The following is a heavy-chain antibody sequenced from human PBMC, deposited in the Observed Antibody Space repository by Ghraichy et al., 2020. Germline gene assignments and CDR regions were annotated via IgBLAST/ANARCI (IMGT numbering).Heavy chain of an antibody. CDR1: GYTFARPG. J-gene: IGHJ4*02. V-gene: IGHV1-18*01. Sequence: ASVKVSCKSSGYTFARPGITWLRQAPGQGLEWMGWINIDSGKTNYAQNLQDRLIMTTDTSTNTAYMELRNLRFDDTAMYYCALSGDGRYSHDWGRGTLVTVSS. CDR3: ALSGDGRYSHD. D-gene: IGHD3-9*01. CDR2: INIDSGKT.